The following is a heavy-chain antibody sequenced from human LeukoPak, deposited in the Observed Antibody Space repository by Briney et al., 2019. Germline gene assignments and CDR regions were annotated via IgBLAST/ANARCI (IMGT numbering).Heavy chain of an antibody. J-gene: IGHJ4*02. D-gene: IGHD3-22*01. CDR1: GGSISSSSYY. CDR2: IYYSGST. Sequence: SETLSLTCTVSGGSISSSSYYWGWIRQPPGKGLEWIGSIYYSGSTYYNPSLKSRVTISVDTSKNQFSLKLSSVTAADTAVYYCAREAPRLLKRLGGYPTHFDYWGQGTLVTVSS. V-gene: IGHV4-39*07. CDR3: AREAPRLLKRLGGYPTHFDY.